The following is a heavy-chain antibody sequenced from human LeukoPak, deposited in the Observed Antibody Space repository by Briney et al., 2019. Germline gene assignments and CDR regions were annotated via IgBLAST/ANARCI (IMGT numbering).Heavy chain of an antibody. CDR2: ISGRCGST. CDR1: GFTFSSYA. CDR3: VKMVARVFDY. J-gene: IGHJ4*02. V-gene: IGHV3-23*01. D-gene: IGHD2-15*01. Sequence: PGGSLRLSCAASGFTFSSYAMSWVRQAPGKGLEWVSAISGRCGSTYYADSVKGRFTISRDNSKNTLYLQMNSLRAEDTAVYYCVKMVARVFDYWGQGTLVTVSS.